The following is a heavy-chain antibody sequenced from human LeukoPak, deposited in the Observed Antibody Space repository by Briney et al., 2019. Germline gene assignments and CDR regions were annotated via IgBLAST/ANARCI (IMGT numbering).Heavy chain of an antibody. V-gene: IGHV3-64D*06. D-gene: IGHD3-10*01. J-gene: IGHJ1*01. CDR3: VKVRGAQDRGCFQH. CDR2: ISSNGGST. CDR1: GFTFSSYA. Sequence: GGSLRLSCSASGFTFSSYAMHWVRQAPGKGLEYVSAISSNGGSTYYADSVKGRFTISRDNSKNTLYLQMSSLRAEDTAVYYCVKVRGAQDRGCFQHWGQGTLVTVSS.